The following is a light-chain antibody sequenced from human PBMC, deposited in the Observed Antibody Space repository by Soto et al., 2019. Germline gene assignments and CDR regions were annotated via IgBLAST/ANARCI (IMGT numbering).Light chain of an antibody. CDR1: QSVSSWH. CDR2: GAS. V-gene: IGKV3-20*01. Sequence: EIVLTQSPGTLSLSPGERATLSCRARQSVSSWHLAWYQQKPGQAPRLLIYGASSRSTGIPDRFSGSGSGTDFALTISRLEPEDFAVYYCQQYGSSHPYTFGQGTKLEIK. CDR3: QQYGSSHPYT. J-gene: IGKJ2*01.